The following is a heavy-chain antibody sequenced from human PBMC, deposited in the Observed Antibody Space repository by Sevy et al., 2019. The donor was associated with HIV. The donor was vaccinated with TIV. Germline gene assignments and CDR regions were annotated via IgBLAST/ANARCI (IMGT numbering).Heavy chain of an antibody. D-gene: IGHD2-15*01. CDR1: GFSLRTDGVG. V-gene: IGHV2-5*02. CDR3: AHSRREESCGGGSCYFFDY. J-gene: IGHJ4*02. Sequence: SGPTLVKPTQTLTLTCTFSGFSLRTDGVGVGWIRQPPGKALEWLALIYWDNDERNSPSLKSRLTLTKDTSKDQVVLTLTNVDPVDTDTYYCAHSRREESCGGGSCYFFDYWGQGTLVTVSS. CDR2: IYWDNDE.